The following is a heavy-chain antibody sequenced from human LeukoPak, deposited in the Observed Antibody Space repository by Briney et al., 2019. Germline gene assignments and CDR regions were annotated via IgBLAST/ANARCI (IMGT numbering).Heavy chain of an antibody. CDR3: AKDPNGDYIGAFDI. J-gene: IGHJ3*02. CDR2: ITGSGGWA. D-gene: IGHD4-17*01. CDR1: GLTFSSYA. V-gene: IGHV3-23*01. Sequence: GGSLRLSCAASGLTFSSYAMMWLRQAPGKGLEWVSAITGSGGWALYADSVKGRFTISRDNSKNTLYLQMSSLRAEDTAVYYCAKDPNGDYIGAFDIWGQGTMVTVSS.